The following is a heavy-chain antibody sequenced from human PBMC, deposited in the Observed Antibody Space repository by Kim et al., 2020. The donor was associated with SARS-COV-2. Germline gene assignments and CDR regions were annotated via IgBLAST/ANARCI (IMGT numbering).Heavy chain of an antibody. CDR1: GFTFSSYA. CDR2: IYSGGSST. D-gene: IGHD6-13*01. V-gene: IGHV3-23*03. CDR3: AKGFTTGQLVPEIDY. Sequence: GGSLRLSCAASGFTFSSYAMSWVRQAPGKGLEWVSVIYSGGSSTYYADSVKGRFTISRDNSKNTLYLQMNSLRAEDTAVYYCAKGFTTGQLVPEIDYWGQGTLVTVSS. J-gene: IGHJ4*02.